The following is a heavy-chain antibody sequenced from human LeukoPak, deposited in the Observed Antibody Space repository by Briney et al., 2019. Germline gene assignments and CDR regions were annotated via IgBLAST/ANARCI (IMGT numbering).Heavy chain of an antibody. V-gene: IGHV1-46*01. CDR2: INPSGGST. D-gene: IGHD2-21*02. J-gene: IGHJ3*02. CDR3: ASQGVVVTVGHAFDI. CDR1: GYTFTSYY. Sequence: VASVKVSCKASGYTFTSYYMHWVRQAPGQGLEWMGIINPSGGSTSYAQKFQGRVTMTRDTSTSTVYMELSSLRSEDTAVYYCASQGVVVTVGHAFDIWGQGTMVTVSS.